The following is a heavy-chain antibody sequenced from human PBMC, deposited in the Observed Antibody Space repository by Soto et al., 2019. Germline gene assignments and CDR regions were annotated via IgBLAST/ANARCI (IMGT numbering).Heavy chain of an antibody. J-gene: IGHJ4*02. V-gene: IGHV3-23*01. CDR1: GFTFSTYV. Sequence: EVQLLESGGGLVQPGGSLRLSCAASGFTFSTYVMSWVRQAPGKGLEWVSSISAIGGSTYYADSVKGRFTISRDNSKNALYLQMNSLRDEDTDVYYCAKDHSGNYEHNYWGQGTLVTVSS. D-gene: IGHD1-26*01. CDR2: ISAIGGST. CDR3: AKDHSGNYEHNY.